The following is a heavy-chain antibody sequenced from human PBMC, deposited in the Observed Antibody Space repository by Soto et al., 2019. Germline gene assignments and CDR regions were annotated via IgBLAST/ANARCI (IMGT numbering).Heavy chain of an antibody. D-gene: IGHD3-16*01. CDR2: IYWDDDI. CDR3: AHRRGGSLNV. CDR1: GVSLTTNGVG. J-gene: IGHJ6*02. V-gene: IGHV2-5*02. Sequence: QITLKESGPTLMKPTQALTLTCTLSGVSLTTNGVGVDWIRQPPGKALEWLALIYWDDDIRYSPSLKNRLTIPKDISKNPVVLTVTNMDSVDTATYYCAHRRGGSLNVWGQGTPVTVSS.